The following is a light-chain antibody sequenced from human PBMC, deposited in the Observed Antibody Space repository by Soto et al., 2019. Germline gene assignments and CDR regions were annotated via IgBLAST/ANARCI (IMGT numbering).Light chain of an antibody. CDR2: EVT. V-gene: IGLV2-14*01. J-gene: IGLJ1*01. CDR1: SSDIGAYNF. Sequence: QPASVSGSPGQSITISCTGTSSDIGAYNFVSWYQQRPGKAPKVIISEVTNRPSGVSNRFSGSKSGNTASLTISGLQAEDEADYYCTSYTTGRVYVFGTGTKLTV. CDR3: TSYTTGRVYV.